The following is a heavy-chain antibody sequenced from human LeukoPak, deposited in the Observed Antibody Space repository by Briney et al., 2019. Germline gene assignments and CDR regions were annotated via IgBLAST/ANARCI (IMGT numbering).Heavy chain of an antibody. V-gene: IGHV4-31*03. CDR1: GGSVSSGAYY. J-gene: IGHJ3*02. Sequence: SQALSLTCTVSGGSVSSGAYYWNWIRRHPGKCLEWIGYIYYSGNTYYNPSLKSRVTMSVDTSKNQFSLKLNSVTAADTAVYYCASAIAAAGPDAFDIWGQGTMVTVSS. CDR3: ASAIAAAGPDAFDI. D-gene: IGHD6-13*01. CDR2: IYYSGNT.